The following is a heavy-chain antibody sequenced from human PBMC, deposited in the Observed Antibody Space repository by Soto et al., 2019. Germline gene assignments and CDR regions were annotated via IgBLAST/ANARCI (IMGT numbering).Heavy chain of an antibody. V-gene: IGHV3-30*18. CDR3: AKAEVFYILYSHMAV. CDR1: GFTFSSYG. J-gene: IGHJ6*01. Sequence: GGSLRLSCAASGFTFSSYGMHWVRLAPGKGLEWVAVISYDGSNKYYADSVKGRFTISRDNSKNTLYLQMNSLRAEDTAVYYCAKAEVFYILYSHMAVWGVGTTVTVSS. D-gene: IGHD3-10*02. CDR2: ISYDGSNK.